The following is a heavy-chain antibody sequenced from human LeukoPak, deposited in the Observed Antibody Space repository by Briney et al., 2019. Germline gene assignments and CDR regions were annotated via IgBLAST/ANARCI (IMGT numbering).Heavy chain of an antibody. J-gene: IGHJ4*02. V-gene: IGHV1-2*02. CDR2: ISPNSGGT. D-gene: IGHD6-19*01. Sequence: WASVKVSCKASGYTFTGYYIHWVRQAPGQGLEWMGWISPNSGGTDYAQKFQGRVTMTRDTSISTAYMELSRLRSDDAAVYYCARDIRSVAGTNLFDYWGQGTLVTVSS. CDR1: GYTFTGYY. CDR3: ARDIRSVAGTNLFDY.